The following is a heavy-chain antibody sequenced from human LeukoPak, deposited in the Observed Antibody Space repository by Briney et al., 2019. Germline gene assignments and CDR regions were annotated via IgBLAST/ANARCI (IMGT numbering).Heavy chain of an antibody. CDR1: GGTFSSYA. CDR3: ARAHEGGSWGTDY. CDR2: INPSGGST. Sequence: ASVKVSCKASGGTFSSYAISWVRQAPGQGLEWMGIINPSGGSTSYAQKFQGRVTMTRDTSTSTVYMELSSLRSEDTAVYYCARAHEGGSWGTDYWGQGTLVTVSS. V-gene: IGHV1-46*01. D-gene: IGHD1-26*01. J-gene: IGHJ4*02.